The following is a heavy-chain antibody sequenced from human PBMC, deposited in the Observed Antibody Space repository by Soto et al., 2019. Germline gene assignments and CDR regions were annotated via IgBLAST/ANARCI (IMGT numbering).Heavy chain of an antibody. Sequence: SETLSLTCAVSGHPISSDYFWGWIRQPPGKGLEWIGSIYHSGSTYYNPSLKSRVTMSVDASKNQFSLNLSSVTAADTAVYYCARSGHYVTGGFDSWGQGTLVTVSS. J-gene: IGHJ4*02. V-gene: IGHV4-38-2*01. CDR1: GHPISSDYF. CDR2: IYHSGST. CDR3: ARSGHYVTGGFDS. D-gene: IGHD3-10*02.